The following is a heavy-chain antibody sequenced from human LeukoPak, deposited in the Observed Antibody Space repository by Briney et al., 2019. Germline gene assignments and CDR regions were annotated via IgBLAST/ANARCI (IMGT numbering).Heavy chain of an antibody. CDR3: ARDRATAFGH. CDR2: ISYDGSNK. CDR1: GFTFSSYA. Sequence: PGRSLRLSCAASGFTFSSYAMHWVRQAPGKGLEWVAVISYDGSNKYYADSVKGRFTISRDNSKNTLYLQMNSLRAEDTAVDYRARDRATAFGHWGPGNLVPVPS. J-gene: IGHJ4*02. V-gene: IGHV3-30*04.